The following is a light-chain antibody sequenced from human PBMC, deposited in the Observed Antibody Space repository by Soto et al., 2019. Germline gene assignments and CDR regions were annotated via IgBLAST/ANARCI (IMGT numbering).Light chain of an antibody. J-gene: IGLJ2*01. V-gene: IGLV3-25*03. CDR2: KDS. Sequence: SYELTQPPSVSVSPGQTARITCSGDALPKQYAYWYQQKPGQARVLVIYKDSERLSGIPERFSGSSSGTTVTLTISGVQAEDEADYYCQSADSSGTYPVVFGGGTKVTVL. CDR3: QSADSSGTYPVV. CDR1: ALPKQY.